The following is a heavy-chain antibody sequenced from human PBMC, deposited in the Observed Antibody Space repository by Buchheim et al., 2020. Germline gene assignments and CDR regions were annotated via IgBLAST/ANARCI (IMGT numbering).Heavy chain of an antibody. CDR2: INSDGSST. J-gene: IGHJ4*02. CDR1: GFTFSDLW. V-gene: IGHV3-74*01. D-gene: IGHD1-1*01. CDR3: ARDPLLNGGTLDY. Sequence: EVQLVESGGGLVQPGGSLRLSCAASGFTFSDLWMHWVRQTPGKGLMWVSRINSDGSSTIYGESVKGRFTVSRHNATNTMYLQMNSLRAEDTGVYYCARDPLLNGGTLDYWGQGT.